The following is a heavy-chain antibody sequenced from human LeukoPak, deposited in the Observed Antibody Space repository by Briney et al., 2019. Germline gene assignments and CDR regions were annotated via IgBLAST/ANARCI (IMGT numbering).Heavy chain of an antibody. CDR1: GGSLNSNSYY. D-gene: IGHD6-13*01. CDR3: AGSYSSTWYSTSDI. Sequence: SETLSLTCAVSGGSLNSNSYYWGWIRQPPGKGLEWIGSINYSGNTYYNPSLKSRVTISVDTSQNQFSLNLSSVTAAETSIYYCAGSYSSTWYSTSDIWGQGTMVTVSS. J-gene: IGHJ3*02. CDR2: INYSGNT. V-gene: IGHV4-39*01.